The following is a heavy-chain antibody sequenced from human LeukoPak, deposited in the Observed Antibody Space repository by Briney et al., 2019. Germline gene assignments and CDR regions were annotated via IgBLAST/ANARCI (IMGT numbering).Heavy chain of an antibody. CDR1: GFTFTSYS. Sequence: GGSLRLSCSASGFTFTSYSMNWVRQAPGKGLEWVSSISNRGDYIYYADSVKGRFTISRDNAKNSLYLQMESLRVEDTAIYYCTRDYYDSAAFDYWGQGTLVAVSS. CDR2: ISNRGDYI. V-gene: IGHV3-21*01. J-gene: IGHJ4*02. CDR3: TRDYYDSAAFDY. D-gene: IGHD3-10*01.